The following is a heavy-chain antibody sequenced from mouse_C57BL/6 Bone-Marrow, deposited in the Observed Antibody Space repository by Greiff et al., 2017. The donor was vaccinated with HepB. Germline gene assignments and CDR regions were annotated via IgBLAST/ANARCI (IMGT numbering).Heavy chain of an antibody. CDR2: INPGRGGT. J-gene: IGHJ2*01. CDR3: ARSRDGYPFFDY. D-gene: IGHD2-3*01. Sequence: QVQLQQSGAELVRPGTSVKVSCKASGYAFTNYLIEWVKQRPGQGLEWIGVINPGRGGTKYNEKFKGKATLTADKSSSTAYMQLSSLTSEDSAVYFCARSRDGYPFFDYWGQGTTLTVSS. V-gene: IGHV1-54*01. CDR1: GYAFTNYL.